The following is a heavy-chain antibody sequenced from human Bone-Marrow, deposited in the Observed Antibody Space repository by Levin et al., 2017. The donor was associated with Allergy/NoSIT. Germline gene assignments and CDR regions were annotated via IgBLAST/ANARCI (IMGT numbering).Heavy chain of an antibody. CDR1: GFTFSTYG. V-gene: IGHV3-30*03. D-gene: IGHD2-8*02. CDR3: AGEAGGYRDYFDS. J-gene: IGHJ4*02. Sequence: GGSLRLSCAASGFTFSTYGMHWVRQAPGKGLEWVAIISFDGSSKFYADSVKGRFTISRDNSKNTLYLQMHSLTADDTAVYYCAGEAGGYRDYFDSWGQGTLVTVSS. CDR2: ISFDGSSK.